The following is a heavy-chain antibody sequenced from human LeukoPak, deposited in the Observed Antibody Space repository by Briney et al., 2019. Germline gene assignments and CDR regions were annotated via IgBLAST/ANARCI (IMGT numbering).Heavy chain of an antibody. CDR2: IYTSGST. Sequence: SETLSLTCTVSGGSISSYYWSWIRQPAGKGLEWIGRIYTSGSTNYNPSLKSRDTMSVDTSKKQFSLEMKSVTAADMAVYYCARGLYFYSGSGQHRLDYWGQGTLVTVSS. J-gene: IGHJ4*02. CDR1: GGSISSYY. D-gene: IGHD3-10*01. CDR3: ARGLYFYSGSGQHRLDY. V-gene: IGHV4-4*07.